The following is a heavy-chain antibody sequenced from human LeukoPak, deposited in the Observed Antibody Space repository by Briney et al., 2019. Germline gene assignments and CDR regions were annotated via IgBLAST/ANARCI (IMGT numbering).Heavy chain of an antibody. CDR2: ISAYNDNT. Sequence: ASVKVSCKASGYAFTSYGISWVRQAPGQGLEWMGWISAYNDNTNYAQKLQGRVTMTTDTSTSTAYMELRSLRSDDTAVYYCARGGYDYYYDSSGYYYFDYWGQGTLVTVSS. CDR3: ARGGYDYYYDSSGYYYFDY. J-gene: IGHJ4*02. D-gene: IGHD3-22*01. V-gene: IGHV1-18*01. CDR1: GYAFTSYG.